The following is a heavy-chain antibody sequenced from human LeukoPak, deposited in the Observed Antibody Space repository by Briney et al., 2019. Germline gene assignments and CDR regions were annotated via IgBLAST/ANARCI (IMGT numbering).Heavy chain of an antibody. V-gene: IGHV3-23*01. Sequence: GGSLRLSCAASGFTFGTYAMGWVRQAPGKGLDWVSTISGSGVSTYYADSVKGQFTVSRDNSKNTVSLQMNSLRADDTAVYFCAKDVHRDFWGGNYFDHWGQGTVVTVSS. CDR3: AKDVHRDFWGGNYFDH. D-gene: IGHD3-3*01. CDR1: GFTFGTYA. CDR2: ISGSGVST. J-gene: IGHJ4*02.